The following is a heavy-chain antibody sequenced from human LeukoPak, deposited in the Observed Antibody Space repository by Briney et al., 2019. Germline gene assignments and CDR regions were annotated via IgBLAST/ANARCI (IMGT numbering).Heavy chain of an antibody. CDR3: AKDAVAGDIYYYYYGMDV. V-gene: IGHV3-30*18. Sequence: GGSLRLSCAASGFTFSSYGMHWVRQAPGKGLEWVAVISYDGSNKYYADSVKGRFTISRDNAKNSLYLQMNSLRAEDTALYYCAKDAVAGDIYYYYYGMDVWGQGTTVTVSS. CDR1: GFTFSSYG. CDR2: ISYDGSNK. D-gene: IGHD6-19*01. J-gene: IGHJ6*02.